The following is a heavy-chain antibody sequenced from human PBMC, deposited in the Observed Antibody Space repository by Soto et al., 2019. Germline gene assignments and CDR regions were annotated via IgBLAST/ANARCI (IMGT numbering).Heavy chain of an antibody. D-gene: IGHD6-13*01. Sequence: GGSLRLSCAASGFTFSSYSMNWVRQAPGKGLEWVSSISSSSSYIYYADSVKGRFTISRDNAKNSLYLQMNSLRAEDTAVYYCARDEETGYSSSWYYWFDPWGQGTLVTVSS. V-gene: IGHV3-21*01. J-gene: IGHJ5*02. CDR3: ARDEETGYSSSWYYWFDP. CDR2: ISSSSSYI. CDR1: GFTFSSYS.